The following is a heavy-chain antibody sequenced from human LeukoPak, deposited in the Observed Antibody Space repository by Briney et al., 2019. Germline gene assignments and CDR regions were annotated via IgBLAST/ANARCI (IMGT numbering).Heavy chain of an antibody. Sequence: PSETLSLTCAVYGGSFSGYYWSWIRQPPGKGLEWIGEINHSGSTNYNPSLKSRVTISVDTSKNQLSLKLSSVTAADTAVYYCARGGLHVDYYFDYWGQGTLVTVSS. CDR1: GGSFSGYY. CDR2: INHSGST. CDR3: ARGGLHVDYYFDY. J-gene: IGHJ4*02. V-gene: IGHV4-34*01. D-gene: IGHD5-24*01.